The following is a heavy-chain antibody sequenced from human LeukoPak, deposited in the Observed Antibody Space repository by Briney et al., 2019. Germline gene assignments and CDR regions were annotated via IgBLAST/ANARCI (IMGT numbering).Heavy chain of an antibody. J-gene: IGHJ4*02. CDR3: AKGGYSSGWSFDY. D-gene: IGHD6-19*01. Sequence: GGSLRLSCAASGFTFSSYWMSWVRQAPGKGLEWVANIKQDGSEKYYVDSVKGRFTISRDNSKNTLYLQMNSLRAEDTAEYYCAKGGYSSGWSFDYWGQGTLVTVSS. V-gene: IGHV3-7*01. CDR1: GFTFSSYW. CDR2: IKQDGSEK.